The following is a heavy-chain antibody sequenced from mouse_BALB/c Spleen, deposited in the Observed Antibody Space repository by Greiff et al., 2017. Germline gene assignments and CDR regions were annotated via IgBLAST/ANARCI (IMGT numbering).Heavy chain of an antibody. CDR1: GFTFSDYY. D-gene: IGHD2-4*01. Sequence: EVQLVESGGGLVKPGGSLKLSCAASGFTFSDYYMYWVRQTPEKRLEWVATISDGGSYTYYPDSVKGRFTISRDNAKNNLYLQMSSLKSEDTAMYYCARDGSTMITTAFAYWGQGTLVTVSA. CDR3: ARDGSTMITTAFAY. V-gene: IGHV5-4*02. CDR2: ISDGGSYT. J-gene: IGHJ3*01.